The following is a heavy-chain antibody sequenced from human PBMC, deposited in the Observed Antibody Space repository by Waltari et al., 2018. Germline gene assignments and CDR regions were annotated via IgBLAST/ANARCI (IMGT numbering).Heavy chain of an antibody. CDR2: IVVGSGNT. J-gene: IGHJ1*01. CDR3: AARSDAIFGVVIEN. Sequence: QMQLVQSGPEGKKPGTSVKVSCKASGFNVTSSAVQWVRQARGQRREWIGWIVVGSGNTNYAPTFQETVTITRDMSTSTAYMELTSLRSEDTAVYYCAARSDAIFGVVIENWGQGTLVTVSS. CDR1: GFNVTSSA. D-gene: IGHD3-3*01. V-gene: IGHV1-58*01.